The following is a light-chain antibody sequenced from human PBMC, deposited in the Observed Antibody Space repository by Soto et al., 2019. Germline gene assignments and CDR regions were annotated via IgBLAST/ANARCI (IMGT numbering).Light chain of an antibody. Sequence: QSVLTQPASVSGSPGQSITISCTGTSRDVGGYNYVSWRQQHPGKAPKVIITEVSNRPSGVSNRFSGSKSGNTASLTISGLQAEDEADYYCSSYISSSTFVVFGGGTKLTVL. CDR1: SRDVGGYNY. CDR2: EVS. V-gene: IGLV2-14*01. CDR3: SSYISSSTFVV. J-gene: IGLJ2*01.